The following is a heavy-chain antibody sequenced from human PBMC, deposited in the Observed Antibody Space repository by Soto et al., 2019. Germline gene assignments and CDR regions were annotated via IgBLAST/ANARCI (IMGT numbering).Heavy chain of an antibody. D-gene: IGHD2-8*01. Sequence: GASVKVSCKASGYTFTSYYMHWVRQAPGQGLEWMGIFNPSGGSTSYAQKFQGRVTMTRDTSTSTVYMELSSLRSEDTAVYYCARLHCTNGVCYGDRYYYYYGMDVWGQGTTVTVSS. CDR3: ARLHCTNGVCYGDRYYYYYGMDV. V-gene: IGHV1-46*01. CDR2: FNPSGGST. J-gene: IGHJ6*02. CDR1: GYTFTSYY.